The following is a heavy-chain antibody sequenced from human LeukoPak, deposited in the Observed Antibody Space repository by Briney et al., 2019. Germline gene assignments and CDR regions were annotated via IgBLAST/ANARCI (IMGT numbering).Heavy chain of an antibody. Sequence: GGSLRLSCAASGFTFDNYAMNWVRQVPGRGLEWVSGINWNGRITEYADSVKDRFTISRQNTKNSLYLYMNNLGGEDTALYFCARGSVQLWLRDTYYYMDVWGKGTTVTVSS. CDR3: ARGSVQLWLRDTYYYMDV. CDR2: INWNGRIT. J-gene: IGHJ6*03. V-gene: IGHV3-20*04. D-gene: IGHD5-18*01. CDR1: GFTFDNYA.